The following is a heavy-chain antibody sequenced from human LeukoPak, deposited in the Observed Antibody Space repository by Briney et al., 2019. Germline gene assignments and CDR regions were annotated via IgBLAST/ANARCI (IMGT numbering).Heavy chain of an antibody. CDR3: AKDFSSSWQFDP. J-gene: IGHJ5*02. CDR1: GFTFSSNA. V-gene: IGHV3-23*01. D-gene: IGHD6-13*01. Sequence: GGSLKLSCAASGFTFSSNAMTWVRQAPGQGLEWVSSISETSSHTFYADSVKGRFTISRDNTKNTLFLQMNSLRVEDTAMYYCAKDFSSSWQFDPWGQGILVTVSS. CDR2: ISETSSHT.